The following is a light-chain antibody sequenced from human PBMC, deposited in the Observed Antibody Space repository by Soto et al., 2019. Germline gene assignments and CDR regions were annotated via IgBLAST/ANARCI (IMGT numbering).Light chain of an antibody. Sequence: EIVMTQSPATLSVSPGERATLSCRASQSVSSNLAWYQQKPGQAPRLLIYGASTRATGIPARFSGSGSGTEFTLTIGSLQSEDFAVYYCQQYNNWPPEWTFGQGTRWISN. CDR1: QSVSSN. CDR3: QQYNNWPPEWT. CDR2: GAS. J-gene: IGKJ1*01. V-gene: IGKV3-15*01.